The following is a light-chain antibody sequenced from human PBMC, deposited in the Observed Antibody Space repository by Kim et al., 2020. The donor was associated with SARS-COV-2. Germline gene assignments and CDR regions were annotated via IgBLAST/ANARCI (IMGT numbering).Light chain of an antibody. Sequence: PGEGTTLPCRASQSVSSSNLAWYQQKPGQAPRLLIYDASKRATDIPARFSGSGSGTDFTLTISSLEPEDFAVYYCQQRSNWPPYTFGQGTKLEI. CDR3: QQRSNWPPYT. CDR1: QSVSSSN. CDR2: DAS. J-gene: IGKJ2*01. V-gene: IGKV3-11*01.